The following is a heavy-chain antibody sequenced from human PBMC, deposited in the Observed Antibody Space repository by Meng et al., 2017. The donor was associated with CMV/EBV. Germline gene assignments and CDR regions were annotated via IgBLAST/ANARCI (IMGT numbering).Heavy chain of an antibody. Sequence: QVQVTQGGVVVLKPSETLSLTCAVYCGSVSCYYWSWIRQPPGKGLEWIGEINHSGSTNYNPSLKSRVTISVDTSKNQFSLKLSSVTAADTAVYYCARGGIAAAGPFDYWGQGTLVTVSS. CDR1: CGSVSCYY. V-gene: IGHV4-34*01. CDR2: INHSGST. D-gene: IGHD6-13*01. CDR3: ARGGIAAAGPFDY. J-gene: IGHJ4*02.